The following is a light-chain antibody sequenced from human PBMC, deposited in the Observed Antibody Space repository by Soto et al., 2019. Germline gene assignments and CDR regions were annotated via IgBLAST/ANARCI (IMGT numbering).Light chain of an antibody. CDR2: KAS. V-gene: IGKV1-5*03. J-gene: IGKJ1*01. Sequence: IQMTQSPSTLSGSLGDGASNXCRASQTISSWLAWYQQKPGKAPKLLIYKASTLKSGVPSRFSGSGSGTEFTLTISSLQPDDFATYYCQHYNSYSEAFGQGAKVDIK. CDR1: QTISSW. CDR3: QHYNSYSEA.